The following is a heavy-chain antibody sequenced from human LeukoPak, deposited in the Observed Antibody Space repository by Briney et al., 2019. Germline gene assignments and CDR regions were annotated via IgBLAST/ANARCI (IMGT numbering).Heavy chain of an antibody. D-gene: IGHD6-19*01. CDR1: GFTFTTYA. J-gene: IGHJ6*02. V-gene: IGHV3-23*01. CDR2: IGAGGAAT. Sequence: PGGSLRLSCAASGFTFTTYAMTWVRQAPGKGLEWVSSIGAGGAATFYSDSVKGRFTISRDNSMNTLYLQMNSLRADDTAVYYCGRPTKFWLIQGDGVDVWGQGTTVTVSS. CDR3: GRPTKFWLIQGDGVDV.